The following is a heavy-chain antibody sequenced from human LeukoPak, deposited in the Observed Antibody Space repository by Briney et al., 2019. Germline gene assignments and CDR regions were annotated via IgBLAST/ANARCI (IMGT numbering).Heavy chain of an antibody. CDR3: ASQGEYCGGDCWRTGDY. V-gene: IGHV1-69*01. Sequence: GSSVKVSCKASGGTFSSYAISWVRQAPGQGLEWMGGIIPIFGTANYAQKFQGRVTITADESTSTAYMELSSLRSKDTAVYYCASQGEYCGGDCWRTGDYWGQGTLVTVSS. CDR2: IIPIFGTA. D-gene: IGHD2-21*02. J-gene: IGHJ4*02. CDR1: GGTFSSYA.